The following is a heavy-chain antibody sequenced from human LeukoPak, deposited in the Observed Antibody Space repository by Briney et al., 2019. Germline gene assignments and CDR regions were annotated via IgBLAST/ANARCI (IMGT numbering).Heavy chain of an antibody. CDR2: TYYRSKWYN. CDR3: ARSLWNYVGYNWFDP. D-gene: IGHD1-7*01. V-gene: IGHV6-1*01. CDR1: GDSVSSNSAA. Sequence: SQTLSLTCAISGDSVSSNSAAWNWLRQSPSRGLEWLGRTYYRSKWYNDYAVSVKSRITINPATSKNQFSLQLNSVTPEDTAVYYCARSLWNYVGYNWFDPWGQGTLVTVSS. J-gene: IGHJ5*02.